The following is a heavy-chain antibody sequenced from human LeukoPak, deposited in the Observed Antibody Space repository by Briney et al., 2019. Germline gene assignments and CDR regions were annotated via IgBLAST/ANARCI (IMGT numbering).Heavy chain of an antibody. J-gene: IGHJ6*03. CDR2: INHSGST. CDR1: GYSISSAYY. V-gene: IGHV4-38-2*02. Sequence: SETLSLTCTVSGYSISSAYYWGWIRQPPGKGLEWIGEINHSGSTNYNPSLKSRVTISVDTSKNQFSLKLSSVTAADTAVYYCARGPSIAAAGSLLGYYYYYYMDVWGKGTTVTVSS. D-gene: IGHD6-13*01. CDR3: ARGPSIAAAGSLLGYYYYYYMDV.